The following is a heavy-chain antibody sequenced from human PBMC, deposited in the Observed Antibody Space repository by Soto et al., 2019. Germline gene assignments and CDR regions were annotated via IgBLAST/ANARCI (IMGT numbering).Heavy chain of an antibody. V-gene: IGHV1-69*06. CDR2: IIPIFDST. D-gene: IGHD1-26*01. CDR1: GGTFSDYS. CDR3: VGERGKISVEVGPGAFVG. Sequence: QVQLVQSGAEVKKPGSSVKVSCSASGGTFSDYSITWVRQAPGQGLESMGGIIPIFDSTIYAQKFQVRVMIDADRFTSTAFPAWMRRRFACTATYYCVGERGKISVEVGPGAFVGWVQGEGVSVS. J-gene: IGHJ3*01.